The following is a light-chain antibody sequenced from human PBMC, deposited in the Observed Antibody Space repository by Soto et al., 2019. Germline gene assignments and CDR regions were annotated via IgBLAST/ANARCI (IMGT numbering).Light chain of an antibody. J-gene: IGKJ4*01. CDR2: KAS. CDR3: QQYNSYSVT. Sequence: DIQMTQSPSTLSASVGDRVTITCRASQSISSWLAWYQQKPGKAPKLLIYKASSLESGVPSRFSGSGSGTEFTLTISSLQPDDFATYYCQQYNSYSVTSGGGTKVEIK. V-gene: IGKV1-5*03. CDR1: QSISSW.